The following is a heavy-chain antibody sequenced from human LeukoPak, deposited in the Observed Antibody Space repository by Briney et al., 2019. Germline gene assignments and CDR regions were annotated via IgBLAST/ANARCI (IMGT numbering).Heavy chain of an antibody. V-gene: IGHV3-23*01. CDR2: ISGSGGST. D-gene: IGHD6-6*01. CDR1: GFTFSSYA. J-gene: IGHJ3*02. Sequence: GGSLTLSCAASGFTFSSYAMSWVRQAPGKGLEWVSAISGSGGSTYYADSVKGRFTISRDNSKNTLYLQVNSLRAEDTAVYYCAKALVEYSSSSAFDIWGQGTMVTVSS. CDR3: AKALVEYSSSSAFDI.